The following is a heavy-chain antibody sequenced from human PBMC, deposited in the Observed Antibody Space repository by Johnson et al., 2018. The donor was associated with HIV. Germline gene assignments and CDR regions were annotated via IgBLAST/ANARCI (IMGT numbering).Heavy chain of an antibody. V-gene: IGHV3-7*01. Sequence: VQLVESGGGVVQPGRSLRLSCAASGFTFSSYAMHWVRQAPGKGLEWVANIKQEGSEKYYVDSVKGRFTISRDNAKNTLSLQMNSLRAEDTAVYYCAKDTVWSSGYYGGAFDIWGQGTMVTVSS. D-gene: IGHD3-22*01. CDR2: IKQEGSEK. CDR3: AKDTVWSSGYYGGAFDI. J-gene: IGHJ3*02. CDR1: GFTFSSYA.